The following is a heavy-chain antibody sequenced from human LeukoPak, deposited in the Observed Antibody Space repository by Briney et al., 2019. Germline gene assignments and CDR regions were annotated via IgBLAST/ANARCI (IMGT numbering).Heavy chain of an antibody. CDR2: IYHSGTT. CDR1: GGSIRSSNW. J-gene: IGHJ4*02. V-gene: IGHV4-4*02. Sequence: SGTLSLTCAVSGGSIRSSNWWSWVRQPPGKGLEWIGDIYHSGTTNYNPSLKSRVTISVDKSKNQFSLKLSSVTAADTAVYYCARDHARSEGVAAYYFDYWGQGTLVTVSS. D-gene: IGHD6-19*01. CDR3: ARDHARSEGVAAYYFDY.